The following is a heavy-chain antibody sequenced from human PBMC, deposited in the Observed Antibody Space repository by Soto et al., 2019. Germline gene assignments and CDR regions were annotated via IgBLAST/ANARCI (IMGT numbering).Heavy chain of an antibody. CDR3: AAELYSGGSCCSFDI. V-gene: IGHV1-58*01. CDR1: GFAFSNSA. CDR2: IVVGSGST. D-gene: IGHD2-15*01. Sequence: GASVKVSCKTSGFAFSNSAVQWVRQARGQRLEWMGWIVVGSGSTNYEQRFQKRVTITRDMSTNTVHMELSCLSSEDTAVYYCAAELYSGGSCCSFDIWGQGTMVTVSS. J-gene: IGHJ3*02.